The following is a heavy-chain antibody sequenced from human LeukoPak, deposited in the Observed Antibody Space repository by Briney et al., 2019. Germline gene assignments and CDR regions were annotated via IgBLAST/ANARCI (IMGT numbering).Heavy chain of an antibody. J-gene: IGHJ6*02. CDR1: GGSISSYY. D-gene: IGHD4-11*01. CDR3: ARDKTTGRYHYGMDV. Sequence: SETLSLTCTVSGGSISSYYWSWIRQPPGKGLEWMGYIYYSGSTNYNPSLKSRVTISVDTSKNQFSLKLSSVTAADTAVYYCARDKTTGRYHYGMDVWGQGTTVTVSS. CDR2: IYYSGST. V-gene: IGHV4-59*01.